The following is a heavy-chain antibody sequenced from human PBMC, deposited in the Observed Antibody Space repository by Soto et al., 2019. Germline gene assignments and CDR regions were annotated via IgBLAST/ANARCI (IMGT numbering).Heavy chain of an antibody. CDR3: ATFTGVFWGGYNDYGMDV. CDR2: IINFFGTA. V-gene: IGHV1-69*13. D-gene: IGHD3-3*01. Sequence: ASVKVSFKACGGPFSSYAINLVRQAPGQGLEWMGGIINFFGTANYAQKFQGRGTITADESASTAYMELSRLRSEDTAVDYCATFTGVFWGGYNDYGMDVWGQGTPVTVSS. J-gene: IGHJ6*01. CDR1: GGPFSSYA.